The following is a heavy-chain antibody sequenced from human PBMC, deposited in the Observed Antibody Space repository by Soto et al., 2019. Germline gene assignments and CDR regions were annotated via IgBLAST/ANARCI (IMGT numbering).Heavy chain of an antibody. Sequence: ASVKVSCKASGNTFTSYDINWVRQATGHGLEWMGWINPNSGNIGYAQKFQGRVTMTRDTAMRTAYMEVSRLRSDDTAVYYCARGRASGSYYLLDYWGQGTLVTVSS. J-gene: IGHJ4*02. CDR2: INPNSGNI. V-gene: IGHV1-8*01. D-gene: IGHD3-10*01. CDR1: GNTFTSYD. CDR3: ARGRASGSYYLLDY.